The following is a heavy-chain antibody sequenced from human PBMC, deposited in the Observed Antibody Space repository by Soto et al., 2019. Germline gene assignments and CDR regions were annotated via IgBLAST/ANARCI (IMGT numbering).Heavy chain of an antibody. D-gene: IGHD3-9*01. CDR3: VRDVGATEVVPFDV. V-gene: IGHV3-23*01. Sequence: GGSLRLSCAASGFTFNNYAMTWVRQAPGKGPEWVSTVLLTGGGTFYADSVRGRFIISRDNSKDTLYLQMNSLRAEDTAVYQCVRDVGATEVVPFDVWGRGTLVTVSS. CDR2: VLLTGGGT. J-gene: IGHJ4*02. CDR1: GFTFNNYA.